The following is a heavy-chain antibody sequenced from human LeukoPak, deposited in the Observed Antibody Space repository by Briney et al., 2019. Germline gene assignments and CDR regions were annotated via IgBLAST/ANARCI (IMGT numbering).Heavy chain of an antibody. CDR1: GFTFSSSS. CDR3: ASATLIWYSSSWLAAPFDY. J-gene: IGHJ4*02. V-gene: IGHV3-21*01. D-gene: IGHD6-13*01. Sequence: GGSLRLSCAPSGFTFSSSSMNWVRQAPGKGLEGVSSISSSSSYIYYADSVKGRFTISRNNAKNSLYLQMNSLRAEATAVYYCASATLIWYSSSWLAAPFDYWGQGTLVTVSS. CDR2: ISSSSSYI.